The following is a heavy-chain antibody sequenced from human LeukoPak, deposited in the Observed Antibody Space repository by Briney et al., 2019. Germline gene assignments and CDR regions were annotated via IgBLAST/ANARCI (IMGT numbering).Heavy chain of an antibody. CDR2: IYYSGST. D-gene: IGHD3-3*01. CDR3: ARVVHYHDFWSGEEYGMDV. J-gene: IGHJ6*02. V-gene: IGHV4-59*01. CDR1: GGSISSYY. Sequence: SETLSLTCTVSGGSISSYYWSWIRQPPGKGLEWIGYIYYSGSTNYNPSLKSRVTISVDTSKNQFSLKLSSVTAADTAVYYCARVVHYHDFWSGEEYGMDVWGQGTTVTVSS.